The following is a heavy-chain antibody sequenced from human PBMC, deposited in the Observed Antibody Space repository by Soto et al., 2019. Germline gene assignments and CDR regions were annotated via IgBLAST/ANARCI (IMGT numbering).Heavy chain of an antibody. V-gene: IGHV3-23*01. J-gene: IGHJ4*02. CDR2: ISGSGGST. D-gene: IGHD6-13*01. CDR1: GFTFSDSA. CDR3: AKAAVWQQLAPFDY. Sequence: GGSLRLSCAASGFTFSDSAMHWVRQASGKGLEWVSAISGSGGSTYYADSVKGRFTISRDNSKNTLYLQMNNLRAEVTAVYYCAKAAVWQQLAPFDYWGQGTLVTVSS.